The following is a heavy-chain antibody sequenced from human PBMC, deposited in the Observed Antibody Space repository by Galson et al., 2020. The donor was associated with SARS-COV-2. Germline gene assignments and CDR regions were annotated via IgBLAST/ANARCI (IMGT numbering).Heavy chain of an antibody. V-gene: IGHV3-9*01. Sequence: SLKISCAASGFTFDDYAMHWVRQAPGKGLEWVSGISWNSGSIGYADSVKGRFTISRDNAKNSLYLQMNSLRAEDTALYYCASLPYYYDSSGYADYWGQGTLVTVSS. CDR1: GFTFDDYA. CDR2: ISWNSGSI. J-gene: IGHJ4*02. D-gene: IGHD3-22*01. CDR3: ASLPYYYDSSGYADY.